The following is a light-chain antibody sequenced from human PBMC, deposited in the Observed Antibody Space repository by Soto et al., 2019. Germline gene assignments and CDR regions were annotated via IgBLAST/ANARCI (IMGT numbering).Light chain of an antibody. CDR3: SSYTSSSTLVV. CDR2: SNT. CDR1: GSNIGSNA. V-gene: IGLV1-44*01. J-gene: IGLJ2*01. Sequence: QSVLTQPPSASGTPGQRVTFSCSGSGSNIGSNAVNWYQQLPGTAPKLLIYSNTQRPSGVPDRFSGSKSGTSASLAISGLQSEDEADYYCSSYTSSSTLVVFGGGTKVTVL.